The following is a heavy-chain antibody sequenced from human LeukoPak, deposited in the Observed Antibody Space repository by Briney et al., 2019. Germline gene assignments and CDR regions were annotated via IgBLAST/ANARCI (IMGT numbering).Heavy chain of an antibody. CDR1: GFTFSSYS. J-gene: IGHJ4*02. CDR3: AREGYCSGGSCPYYFDY. Sequence: GGSLRLSCAASGFTFSSYSMNWVCQAPGKGLEWVSSISSSSSYIYYADSVKGRFTISRDNAKNSLYLQMNSLRAEDTAVYYCAREGYCSGGSCPYYFDYWGQGTLVTVSS. V-gene: IGHV3-21*01. CDR2: ISSSSSYI. D-gene: IGHD2-15*01.